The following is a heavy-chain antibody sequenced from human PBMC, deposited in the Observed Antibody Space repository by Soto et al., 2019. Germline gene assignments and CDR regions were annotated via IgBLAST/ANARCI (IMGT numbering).Heavy chain of an antibody. Sequence: SETLSLTCTVSGGSISTYYWSWIRQPPGKGLEWIGYIYYSGSTNYNPSLKSRVTISIATSKKQFSLKLTSVTAADTALYYCARHASGYYVSWGQGTLVTVSS. V-gene: IGHV4-59*08. J-gene: IGHJ5*02. CDR3: ARHASGYYVS. CDR1: GGSISTYY. D-gene: IGHD3-3*01. CDR2: IYYSGST.